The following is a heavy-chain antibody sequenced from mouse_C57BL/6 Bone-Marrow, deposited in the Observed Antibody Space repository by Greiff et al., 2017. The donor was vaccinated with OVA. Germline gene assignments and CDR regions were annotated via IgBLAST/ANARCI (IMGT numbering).Heavy chain of an antibody. J-gene: IGHJ1*03. CDR2: IRLKSDNYAT. Sequence: EVMLVESGGGLVQPGGSMKLSCVASGFTFSNYWMNWVRQSPEKGLEWVAQIRLKSDNYATHYAESVKGRFTISRDDSKSSVYLQMNDLRAEATGIYYCTGVITTEGYWYFDVWSTGTTVTVSS. CDR3: TGVITTEGYWYFDV. D-gene: IGHD2-4*01. CDR1: GFTFSNYW. V-gene: IGHV6-3*01.